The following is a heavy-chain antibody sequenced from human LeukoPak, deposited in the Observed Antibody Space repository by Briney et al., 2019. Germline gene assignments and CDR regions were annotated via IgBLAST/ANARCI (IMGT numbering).Heavy chain of an antibody. V-gene: IGHV1-2*02. J-gene: IGHJ5*02. CDR3: ARVPTSPNWFDP. CDR1: GYTFTGYY. D-gene: IGHD3-16*01. Sequence: GESLKISCEASGYTFTGYYMHWVRQAPGQGLEWMGWINPNSGGTNYAQKFQGRVTMTRDTSISTAYMELSRLRSDDTAVYYCARVPTSPNWFDPWGQGTLVTVSS. CDR2: INPNSGGT.